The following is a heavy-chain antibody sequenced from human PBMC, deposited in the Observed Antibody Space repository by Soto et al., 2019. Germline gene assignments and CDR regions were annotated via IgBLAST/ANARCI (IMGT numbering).Heavy chain of an antibody. CDR2: IKSKTDGGTT. J-gene: IGHJ4*02. D-gene: IGHD5-12*01. Sequence: EVQLVEFGGGLVKPGGSLTLSCAASGFTFTNAWMTWVRQAPGKGLEWVGRIKSKTDGGTTDYAAPVKGRFTISRDDSKSTLYLQMNSLRTEDTAVYFCATNSQHKWLRFADIIWDWGQGTLVTVSS. CDR1: GFTFTNAW. CDR3: ATNSQHKWLRFADIIWD. V-gene: IGHV3-15*01.